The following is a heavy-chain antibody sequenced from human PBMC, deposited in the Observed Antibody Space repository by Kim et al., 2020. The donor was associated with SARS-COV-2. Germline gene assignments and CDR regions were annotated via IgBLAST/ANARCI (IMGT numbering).Heavy chain of an antibody. CDR3: ARPQTGLSNNHYYHSNDYFDY. V-gene: IGHV3-48*02. CDR1: GFTFSSYS. Sequence: GGSLRLSCAASGFTFSSYSMNWVRQAPGKGLEWVSYISSSSSTIYYADSVKGRFTISRDNAKNSLYLQMNSLRDEDTAVYYCARPQTGLSNNHYYHSNDYFDYWGQGTLVTVSS. CDR2: ISSSSSTI. J-gene: IGHJ4*02. D-gene: IGHD3-22*01.